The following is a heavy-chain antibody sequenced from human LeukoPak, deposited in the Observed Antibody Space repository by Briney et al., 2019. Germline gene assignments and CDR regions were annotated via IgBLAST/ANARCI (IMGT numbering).Heavy chain of an antibody. D-gene: IGHD6-13*01. J-gene: IGHJ4*02. Sequence: GGSLRLSCAASGFTFSNAWMSWVRQAPGKGLEWVGRIKSKTDGGTTVYAAPVKGRFSISRDDSKNTLYLQMNSLKTEDTAVHYCTTELAAAGRFEYWGQGTLVTVSS. CDR2: IKSKTDGGTT. CDR3: TTELAAAGRFEY. CDR1: GFTFSNAW. V-gene: IGHV3-15*01.